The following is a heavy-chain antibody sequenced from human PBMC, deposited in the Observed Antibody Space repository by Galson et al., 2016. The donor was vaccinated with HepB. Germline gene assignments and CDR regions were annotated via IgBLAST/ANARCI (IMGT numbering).Heavy chain of an antibody. CDR2: VVPMLQMT. J-gene: IGHJ6*04. V-gene: IGHV1-69*02. D-gene: IGHD5-24*01. CDR3: ARHIGHNSYLDV. Sequence: SVKVSCKASGGTLGTYTFSWVRQAPGHGLEWLGRVVPMLQMTTSAEKFQGRVTISADTSTETAYLELTGLRPDDTAVYYCARHIGHNSYLDVWGTGTMVTVSS. CDR1: GGTLGTYT.